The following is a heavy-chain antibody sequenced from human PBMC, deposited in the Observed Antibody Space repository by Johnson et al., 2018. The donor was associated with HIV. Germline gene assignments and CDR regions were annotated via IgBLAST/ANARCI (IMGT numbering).Heavy chain of an antibody. J-gene: IGHJ3*02. CDR2: IGTAGDT. V-gene: IGHV3-13*01. CDR3: ARRNLDYDDSSANDAFDI. Sequence: VQLVESGGGLVQPGGSLRLSCAASGFTFSSYDMHWVRQATGKGLEWVSAIGTAGDTYYPGSVKGRFTISRENAKNSLYLQMNSLRAGDTAVYYCARRNLDYDDSSANDAFDIWGQGTMVTVSS. D-gene: IGHD3-22*01. CDR1: GFTFSSYD.